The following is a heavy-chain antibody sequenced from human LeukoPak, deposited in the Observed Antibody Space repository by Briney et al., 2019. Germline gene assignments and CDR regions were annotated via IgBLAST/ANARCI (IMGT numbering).Heavy chain of an antibody. Sequence: GGSLRLSCAASGFTFSSYEMNWVRQAPGKGLEWVSYISSSGYTISYADSVKGRFTISRDNAKNSLYLQMNSLRADDTAVYYCARLSSFGAFHIWGQGTMVTVSS. CDR2: ISSSGYTI. CDR1: GFTFSSYE. D-gene: IGHD3-10*01. V-gene: IGHV3-48*03. CDR3: ARLSSFGAFHI. J-gene: IGHJ3*02.